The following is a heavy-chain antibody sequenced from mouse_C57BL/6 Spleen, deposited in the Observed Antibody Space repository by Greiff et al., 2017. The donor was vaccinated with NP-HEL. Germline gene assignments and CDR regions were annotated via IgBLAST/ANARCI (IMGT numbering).Heavy chain of an antibody. CDR2: ISSGSSTI. J-gene: IGHJ4*01. CDR1: GFTFSDYG. D-gene: IGHD2-1*01. Sequence: EVKLMESGGGLVKPGGSLKLSCAASGFTFSDYGMHWVRQAPEKGLEWVAYISSGSSTIYYADTVKGRFTISRDNAKNTLFLQMTSLRSEDTAMYYCARPGNCNYYAMDYWGQGTSVTVSS. V-gene: IGHV5-17*01. CDR3: ARPGNCNYYAMDY.